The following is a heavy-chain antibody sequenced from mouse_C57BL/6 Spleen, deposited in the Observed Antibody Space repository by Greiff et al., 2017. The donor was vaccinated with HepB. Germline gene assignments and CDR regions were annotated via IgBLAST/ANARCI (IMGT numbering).Heavy chain of an antibody. CDR2: ISYSGST. D-gene: IGHD2-3*01. V-gene: IGHV3-1*01. CDR3: ARERYDGGFAY. CDR1: GYSITSGYD. J-gene: IGHJ3*01. Sequence: ESGPGMVKPSQSLSLTCTVTGYSITSGYDWHWIRHFPGNKLEWMGYISYSGSTNYNPSLKSRISITHDTSKNHFFLKLNSVTTEDTATYDCARERYDGGFAYWGQGTLVTVSA.